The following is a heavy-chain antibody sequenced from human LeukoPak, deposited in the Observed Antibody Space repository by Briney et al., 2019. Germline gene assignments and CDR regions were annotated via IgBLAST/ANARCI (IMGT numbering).Heavy chain of an antibody. CDR2: IYPGDSDT. CDR3: AITGYCSSTSCLKEDYMDV. J-gene: IGHJ6*03. Sequence: GESLKISCKGSGYSFTSYWIGWVRQMPGKDLEWMGIIYPGDSDTRYSPSFQGQVTISADKSISTAYLQWSSQKASDTAMYYCAITGYCSSTSCLKEDYMDVWGKGTTVTVSS. D-gene: IGHD2-2*01. V-gene: IGHV5-51*01. CDR1: GYSFTSYW.